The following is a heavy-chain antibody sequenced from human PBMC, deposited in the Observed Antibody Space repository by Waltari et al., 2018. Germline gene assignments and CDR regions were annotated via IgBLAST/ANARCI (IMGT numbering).Heavy chain of an antibody. CDR1: GGSISSSSYY. Sequence: QLQLQESGPGLVKPSETLSLTCTVPGGSISSSSYYWGWIRQPPGKGLEWIGSIYYSGSTYYNPSLKSRVTISVDTSKNQFSLKLSSVTAADTAVYYCAREGYDFWSGYYTDFDYWGQGTLVTVSS. CDR2: IYYSGST. CDR3: AREGYDFWSGYYTDFDY. D-gene: IGHD3-3*01. V-gene: IGHV4-39*07. J-gene: IGHJ4*02.